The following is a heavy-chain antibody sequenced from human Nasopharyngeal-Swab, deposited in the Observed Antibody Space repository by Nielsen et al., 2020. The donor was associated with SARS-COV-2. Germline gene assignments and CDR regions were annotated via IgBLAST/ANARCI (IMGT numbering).Heavy chain of an antibody. CDR2: ISAYNGNT. D-gene: IGHD2-15*01. J-gene: IGHJ5*02. V-gene: IGHV1-18*01. Sequence: WVRQAPGQGLEWMGWISAYNGNTNYAQRLQGRVTMTTDTSTNTAYMEMRSLRSDDTAVYYCARTGYCSGGSCYSWWFDPWGQGTLVT. CDR3: ARTGYCSGGSCYSWWFDP.